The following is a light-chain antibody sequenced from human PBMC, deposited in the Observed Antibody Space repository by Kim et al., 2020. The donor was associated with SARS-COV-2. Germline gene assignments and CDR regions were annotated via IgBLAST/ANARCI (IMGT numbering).Light chain of an antibody. CDR2: GAS. Sequence: EIVLTQSPGTLSLSPGERATLSCRASQSVRNNYLAWYQQKPGQAPRLLVYGASGRATSIPDRFSGSGSGPDFTLTITRLEPEDFAVYFCQQYGTSPRTFGQGTKLEI. V-gene: IGKV3-20*01. J-gene: IGKJ2*01. CDR3: QQYGTSPRT. CDR1: QSVRNNY.